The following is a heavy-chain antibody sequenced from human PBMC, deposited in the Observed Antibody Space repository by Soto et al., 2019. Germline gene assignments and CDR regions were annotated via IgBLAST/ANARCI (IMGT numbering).Heavy chain of an antibody. Sequence: QEQLQESGPGLVKPSETLSLTCTVSGASISSYYWSLIRQPPGKGLDWIGYIHYSGSINYNPSLKSRVIISIETSKNQFSLTLSSVTAADTAVYYCARHAQNGPPLWFGELLSWGQGTLVTVSS. CDR2: IHYSGSI. CDR1: GASISSYY. V-gene: IGHV4-59*01. CDR3: ARHAQNGPPLWFGELLS. J-gene: IGHJ4*02. D-gene: IGHD3-10*01.